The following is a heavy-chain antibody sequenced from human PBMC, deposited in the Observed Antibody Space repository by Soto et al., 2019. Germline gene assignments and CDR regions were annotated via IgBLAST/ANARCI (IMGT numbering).Heavy chain of an antibody. Sequence: SSAKVSWKDSGGTFSSDAISWVRQAPGQGLEWMGGIIPIFGTANYAQKFQGRVTITADKSTSTAYMELSSLRSEDTAVYYCARRVAARSGYYYYGMDVWGQGTTVTVSS. CDR2: IIPIFGTA. CDR3: ARRVAARSGYYYYGMDV. V-gene: IGHV1-69*06. D-gene: IGHD6-6*01. CDR1: GGTFSSDA. J-gene: IGHJ6*02.